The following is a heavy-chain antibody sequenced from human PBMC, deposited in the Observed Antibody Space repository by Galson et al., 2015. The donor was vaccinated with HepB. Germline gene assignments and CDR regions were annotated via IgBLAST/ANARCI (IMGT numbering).Heavy chain of an antibody. J-gene: IGHJ4*02. CDR3: ARAEGWLQFPY. CDR1: GGSISSYY. CDR2: IYYSGST. Sequence: SETLSLTCTVSGGSISSYYWSWIRQPPGKGLEWIGYIYYSGSTNYNPSLKSRVTISVDTSKNQFSLKLSSVTAADTAVYYCARAEGWLQFPYWGQGTLVTVSS. V-gene: IGHV4-59*01. D-gene: IGHD5-24*01.